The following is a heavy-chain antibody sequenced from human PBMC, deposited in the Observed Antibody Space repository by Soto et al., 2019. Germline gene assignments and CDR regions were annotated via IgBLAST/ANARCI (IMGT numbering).Heavy chain of an antibody. J-gene: IGHJ5*02. D-gene: IGHD2-15*01. CDR2: IYYSGST. CDR3: ASSGYCSGGSGYSGYYGWFDP. CDR1: GGSISSSSYY. V-gene: IGHV4-39*01. Sequence: QLQLQESGPGLVKPSETLSLTCTVSGGSISSSSYYWGWIRQPPGKGLEWIGSIYYSGSTYYNPALRRPLTCSVDTSKIQFSLKLSSVTAADTAVYYCASSGYCSGGSGYSGYYGWFDPWGQGTLVTVSS.